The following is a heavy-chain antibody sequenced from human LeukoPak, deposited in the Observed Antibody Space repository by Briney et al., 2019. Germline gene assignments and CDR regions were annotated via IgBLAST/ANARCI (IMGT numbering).Heavy chain of an antibody. CDR1: GFSLSTSGVG. D-gene: IGHD2-2*01. CDR3: AHSRVVPAVNTWFDP. Sequence: SGPTLVKSTQTLTLTCSFSGFSLSTSGVGVGWIRQPPGKALEWLALIYWDDDKRYSPSLKSRLTITKDTSKNQVVLTMTNMDPGDTATYYCAHSRVVPAVNTWFDPWGQGTLVTVSS. CDR2: IYWDDDK. V-gene: IGHV2-5*02. J-gene: IGHJ5*02.